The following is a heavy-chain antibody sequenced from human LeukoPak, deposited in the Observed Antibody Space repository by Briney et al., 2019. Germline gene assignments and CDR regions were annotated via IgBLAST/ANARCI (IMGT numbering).Heavy chain of an antibody. CDR2: IYEAGST. D-gene: IGHD3-9*01. Sequence: SETLSLTCTVSGYSISTGYYWGWIRQPPGKGLEWIGNIYEAGSTNYNPSLKSRVTISVDTSKNQFSLKLSSVTAADTAVYYCVRPGDNSFDFWGQGTMVTVSS. V-gene: IGHV4-38-2*02. CDR1: GYSISTGYY. J-gene: IGHJ3*01. CDR3: VRPGDNSFDF.